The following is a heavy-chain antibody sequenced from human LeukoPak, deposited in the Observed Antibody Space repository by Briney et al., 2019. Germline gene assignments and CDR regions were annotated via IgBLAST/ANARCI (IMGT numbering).Heavy chain of an antibody. CDR2: ISGSGGST. J-gene: IGHJ6*03. V-gene: IGHV3-23*01. CDR1: GFTFSSYG. CDR3: ARAQRYQLLTYYYYYMDV. D-gene: IGHD2-2*01. Sequence: PGGSLRLSCAASGFTFSSYGMSWVRQAPGKGLEWVSAISGSGGSTYYADSVKGRFTISRDNSKNTLYLQMNSLRAEDTAVYYCARAQRYQLLTYYYYYMDVWGKGTTVTISS.